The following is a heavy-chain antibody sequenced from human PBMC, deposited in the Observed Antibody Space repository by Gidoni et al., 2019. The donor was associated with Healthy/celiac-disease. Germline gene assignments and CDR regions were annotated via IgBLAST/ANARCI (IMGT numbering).Heavy chain of an antibody. CDR3: ARVGDGYNSELDY. CDR1: GFTVSSNY. CDR2: IYSGGST. J-gene: IGHJ4*02. D-gene: IGHD5-12*01. Sequence: EVQLVESGGGLIQPGGSLRLSCAASGFTVSSNYMSWVRQAPGKGLEWVSVIYSGGSTYYADSVKGRFTISRDNSKNTLYLQMNSLRAEDTAVYYCARVGDGYNSELDYWGQGTLVTVSS. V-gene: IGHV3-53*01.